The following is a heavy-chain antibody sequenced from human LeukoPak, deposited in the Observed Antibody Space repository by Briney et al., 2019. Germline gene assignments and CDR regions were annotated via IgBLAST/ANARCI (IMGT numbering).Heavy chain of an antibody. CDR2: IYTGDSDT. J-gene: IGHJ4*02. V-gene: IGHV5-51*01. CDR3: ARLREGYYYYVWVSSRGYFDY. Sequence: GAPLQISGQGSGSIFTSYWIGGARPLPGKGRGGMGIIYTGDSDTRYIPSFQGQVTISADNSISTAYLQWSSLKASDTAMYYCARLREGYYYYVWVSSRGYFDYWGQGTLVTVSS. CDR1: GSIFTSYW. D-gene: IGHD3-16*02.